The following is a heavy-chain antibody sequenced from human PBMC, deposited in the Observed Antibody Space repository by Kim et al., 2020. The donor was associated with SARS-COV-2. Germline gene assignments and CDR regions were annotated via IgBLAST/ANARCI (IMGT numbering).Heavy chain of an antibody. J-gene: IGHJ4*02. CDR3: TTDPGDAYGFGPGF. CDR2: IISEAAGGTA. V-gene: IGHV3-15*01. D-gene: IGHD3-16*01. CDR1: GVSFNNAW. Sequence: GGSLRLYCVASGVSFNNAWMSWVRQAPGKGLEWVARIISEAAGGTAAYAAPVRGRFTISRDDSEKTTYLEMDSLKIEDTAVYYCTTDPGDAYGFGPGFWGQGTPVTVSS.